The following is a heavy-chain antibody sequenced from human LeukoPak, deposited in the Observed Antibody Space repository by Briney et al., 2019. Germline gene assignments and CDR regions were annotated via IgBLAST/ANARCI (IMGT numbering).Heavy chain of an antibody. CDR2: IIPIFGTA. CDR3: ARDLVRDFGVALGYYMDV. J-gene: IGHJ6*03. D-gene: IGHD3-3*01. V-gene: IGHV1-69*13. CDR1: GYTFTDYY. Sequence: SVKVSCKASGYTFTDYYMQWVRQAPGQGLEWMGGIIPIFGTANYAQKFQGRVTITADESTSTAYMELSSLRSEDTAVYYCARDLVRDFGVALGYYMDVWGKGTTVTVSS.